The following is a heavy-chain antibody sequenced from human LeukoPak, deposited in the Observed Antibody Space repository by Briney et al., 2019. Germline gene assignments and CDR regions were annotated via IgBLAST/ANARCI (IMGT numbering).Heavy chain of an antibody. CDR2: IWYDGSNK. D-gene: IGHD6-19*01. V-gene: IGHV3-33*01. J-gene: IGHJ5*02. CDR1: GFTFSSCG. Sequence: GSLRRSCAASGFTFSSCGMHWIRQAPGKGLEWVADIWYDGSNKYYADSVKGRFTISRDNSKNTLYLQMNSLRAEDTAVYYCARERAVAGTYWFKPWGQGTLVTASS. CDR3: ARERAVAGTYWFKP.